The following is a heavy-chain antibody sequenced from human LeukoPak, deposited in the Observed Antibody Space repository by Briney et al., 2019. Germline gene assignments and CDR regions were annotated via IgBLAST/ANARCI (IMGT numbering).Heavy chain of an antibody. D-gene: IGHD3-9*01. V-gene: IGHV1-18*01. CDR2: ISAYNGNT. CDR1: GYTFTSYG. Sequence: ASVKVSCKASGYTFTSYGISWVRLAPGQGREWMGWISAYNGNTNYAQKLQGRVTMTTDTSTSTAYMELRSLRSDDTAVYYCARVYDILTGYYNVDYWGQGTLVTVSS. CDR3: ARVYDILTGYYNVDY. J-gene: IGHJ4*02.